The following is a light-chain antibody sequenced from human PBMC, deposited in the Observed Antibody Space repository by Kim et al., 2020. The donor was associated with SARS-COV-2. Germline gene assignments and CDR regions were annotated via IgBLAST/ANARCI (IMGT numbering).Light chain of an antibody. CDR1: NSDIGSYNY. CDR3: SSFAGSYNMRI. CDR2: EVN. V-gene: IGLV2-8*01. J-gene: IGLJ2*01. Sequence: QSALTQPPSASGSPGQSVTISCTGTNSDIGSYNYVSWYQQYPGKAPKLIIYEVNKRPSGVPGRFSGSKSGITASLTVSGRQADDEGDYYCSSFAGSYNMRIFGGGTKLTVL.